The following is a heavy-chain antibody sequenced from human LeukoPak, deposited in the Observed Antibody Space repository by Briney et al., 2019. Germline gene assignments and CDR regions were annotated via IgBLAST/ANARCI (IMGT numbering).Heavy chain of an antibody. Sequence: GGSLRLSCAASGFTFSSYAMSWVRQAPGKGLEWVSAISGSGGSTYYADTVRGRFTISRDNSKNTLYLQMNSLRAEDTAVYYCAKDLSYGGNPDFDYWGQGTLVTVSS. J-gene: IGHJ4*02. CDR3: AKDLSYGGNPDFDY. CDR2: ISGSGGST. V-gene: IGHV3-23*01. CDR1: GFTFSSYA. D-gene: IGHD4-23*01.